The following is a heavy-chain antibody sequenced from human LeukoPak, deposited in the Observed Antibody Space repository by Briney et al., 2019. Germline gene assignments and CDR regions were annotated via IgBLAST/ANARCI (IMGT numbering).Heavy chain of an antibody. CDR2: IKQDGSEK. J-gene: IGHJ4*02. CDR3: ASGGWRGDD. V-gene: IGHV3-7*01. Sequence: GGSLRLSCAASGFTFSSDWMSWVRQAPGKGLEWVANIKQDGSEKYYVDSVKGRFTISRDNAKNSLYLQMNSLRAEDTAVYYCASGGWRGDDWGQGTLVTVSS. D-gene: IGHD6-19*01. CDR1: GFTFSSDW.